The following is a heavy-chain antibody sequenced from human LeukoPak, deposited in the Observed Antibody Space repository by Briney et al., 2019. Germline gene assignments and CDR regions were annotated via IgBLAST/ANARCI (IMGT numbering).Heavy chain of an antibody. CDR3: ARAGIAAAGSAPGQYYYYGMDV. V-gene: IGHV3-48*04. CDR1: GFIFSDYG. Sequence: PGRSLRLSCAASGFIFSDYGMHWVRQAPGKGLEWVSYISSSGSTIYYADSVKGRFTISRDNAKNSLYLQMNSLRAEDTAVYYCARAGIAAAGSAPGQYYYYGMDVWGQGTTVTVSS. J-gene: IGHJ6*02. CDR2: ISSSGSTI. D-gene: IGHD6-13*01.